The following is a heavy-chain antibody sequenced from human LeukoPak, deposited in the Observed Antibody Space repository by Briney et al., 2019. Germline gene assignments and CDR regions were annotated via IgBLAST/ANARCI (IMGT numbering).Heavy chain of an antibody. CDR1: GGSVSSGSYY. Sequence: SSETLSFTCTVSGGSVSSGSYYWSWIRQPPGKGLEWIGYIYYSGSTNYNPSLKSRVTISVDTSKNQFSLKLSSVTAADTAVYYCARDRGYSYGAYYYGMDVWGQGTTVTVSS. D-gene: IGHD5-18*01. J-gene: IGHJ6*02. V-gene: IGHV4-61*01. CDR2: IYYSGST. CDR3: ARDRGYSYGAYYYGMDV.